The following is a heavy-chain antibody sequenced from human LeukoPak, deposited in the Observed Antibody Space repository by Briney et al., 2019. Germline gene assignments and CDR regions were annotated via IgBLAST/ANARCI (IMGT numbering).Heavy chain of an antibody. D-gene: IGHD3-22*01. CDR1: GGSISSSSYY. CDR2: IYHSGST. V-gene: IGHV4-39*01. Sequence: SETLSLTCTVSGGSISSSSYYWGWIRQPPGKGLEWIGSIYHSGSTYYNPSLKSRVTISVDTSKNQFSLKLSSVTAADTAVYYCASIWYDSSGYPLDYWGQGTLVTVSS. J-gene: IGHJ4*02. CDR3: ASIWYDSSGYPLDY.